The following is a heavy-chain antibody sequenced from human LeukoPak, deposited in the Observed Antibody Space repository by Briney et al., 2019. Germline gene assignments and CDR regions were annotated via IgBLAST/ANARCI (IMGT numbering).Heavy chain of an antibody. CDR1: GFTFSSYA. J-gene: IGHJ4*02. CDR2: ISGSGGST. CDR3: AKRRAVAGPKGYFDY. D-gene: IGHD6-19*01. Sequence: GRSLRLSCAASGFTFSSYAMSWVRQAPGKGLEWVSVISGSGGSTYYADSVKGRFTISRDNSKNTLYLQMNSLRAEDTAVYYCAKRRAVAGPKGYFDYWGQGTLVTVSS. V-gene: IGHV3-23*01.